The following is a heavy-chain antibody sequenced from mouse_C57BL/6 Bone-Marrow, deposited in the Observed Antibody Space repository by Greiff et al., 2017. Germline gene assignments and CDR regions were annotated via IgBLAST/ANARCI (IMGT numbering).Heavy chain of an antibody. D-gene: IGHD2-3*01. CDR1: GYTFTSYW. J-gene: IGHJ2*01. Sequence: EVQLQQSGTVLARPGASVKMSCKTSGYTFTSYWMHWVKQRPGQGLEWIGAIYPGNSDTSYNQKFKGKAKLTAVTSASTAYMELSSLTNEDSAVYYCTRSDGYYVPVFDYWGQGTTLTVSS. V-gene: IGHV1-5*01. CDR3: TRSDGYYVPVFDY. CDR2: IYPGNSDT.